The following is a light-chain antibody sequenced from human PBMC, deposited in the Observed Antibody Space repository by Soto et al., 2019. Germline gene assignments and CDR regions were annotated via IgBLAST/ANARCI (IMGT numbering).Light chain of an antibody. Sequence: QSALTQPPSASGSPGQSVAISCTGTSSDVGGYNYVSWYQQHPGKAPKLMIYEVNKRPPGVSTRFSASKSAYTASLTISGLQAEDEDDYYCSSFTTDHFYVFGPGTKVTV. CDR2: EVN. CDR1: SSDVGGYNY. V-gene: IGLV2-14*01. J-gene: IGLJ1*01. CDR3: SSFTTDHFYV.